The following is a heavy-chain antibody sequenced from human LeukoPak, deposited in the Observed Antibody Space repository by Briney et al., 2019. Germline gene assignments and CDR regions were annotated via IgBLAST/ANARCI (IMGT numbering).Heavy chain of an antibody. CDR3: ARGVSNYYDSSGYYLDY. CDR1: GGSISSYY. V-gene: IGHV4-4*07. CDR2: IYTSGST. D-gene: IGHD3-22*01. Sequence: SETLSLTCTVSGGSISSYYWSWIRQPAGKGLEWIGRIYTSGSTNYNPSLKSRVTMSVDTSKNQFSLKLSSVTAADTAVYYCARGVSNYYDSSGYYLDYWGQGTLVTVSS. J-gene: IGHJ4*02.